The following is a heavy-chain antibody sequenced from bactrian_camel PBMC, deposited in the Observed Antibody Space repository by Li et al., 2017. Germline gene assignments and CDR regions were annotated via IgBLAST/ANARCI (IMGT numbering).Heavy chain of an antibody. CDR1: GSPGTAFGTYC. CDR2: IDADGET. D-gene: IGHD1*01. Sequence: HVQLVESGGDSVQTGGSLRLSRRATGSPGTAFGTYCMGWYRQATGKEREEVAVIDADGETTYADSVKGRFAISQDNAENTLHLQMNSLQPEDTATYYCAADRSLRGYCYSGWDKSAFWGQGTQVTVSS. J-gene: IGHJ4*01. V-gene: IGHV3S53*01. CDR3: AADRSLRGYCYSGWDKSAF.